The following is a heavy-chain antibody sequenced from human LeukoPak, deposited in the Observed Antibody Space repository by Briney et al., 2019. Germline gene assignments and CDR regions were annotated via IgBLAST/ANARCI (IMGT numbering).Heavy chain of an antibody. D-gene: IGHD6-19*01. V-gene: IGHV4-39*07. J-gene: IGHJ4*02. CDR2: ISYSGST. CDR3: ARGQGYSSGWYPYFDY. Sequence: KASETLSLTCTVPRGSISSSSYYWGWIRQPPGKGLDWIGTISYSGSTYYNPSLKSRVTISVDTSKNQFSLKLSSVTAADTAVYYCARGQGYSSGWYPYFDYWGQGALVTASS. CDR1: RGSISSSSYY.